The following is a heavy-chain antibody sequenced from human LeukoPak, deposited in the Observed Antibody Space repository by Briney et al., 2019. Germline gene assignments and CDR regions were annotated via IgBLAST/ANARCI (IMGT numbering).Heavy chain of an antibody. CDR2: ISWNSGSI. D-gene: IGHD6-19*01. J-gene: IGHJ4*02. CDR1: GFTFDDYA. Sequence: SGGSLRLSCAASGFTFDDYAMHWVRQAPGKGLEWVSGISWNSGSIGYADSVKGRFTISRDNAKNSLYLQMNSLRAEDTAVYYCAKDGYSSGWYYFDYWGQGTLVTVSS. CDR3: AKDGYSSGWYYFDY. V-gene: IGHV3-9*01.